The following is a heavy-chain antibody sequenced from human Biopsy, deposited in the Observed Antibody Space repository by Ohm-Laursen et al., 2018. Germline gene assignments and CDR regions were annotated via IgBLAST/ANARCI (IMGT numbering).Heavy chain of an antibody. V-gene: IGHV3-74*01. CDR3: AREKSGQSGRYFDY. CDR2: VNIDGNIT. Sequence: GSLRLSCAASGFTFNNSWMHWVRHVPGKGLVWVSRVNIDGNITNYADSAKGRFTISRDNARNTLYLQMNSLRGEDMAVYYCAREKSGQSGRYFDYWGPGTLVSVSS. J-gene: IGHJ4*02. D-gene: IGHD5-12*01. CDR1: GFTFNNSW.